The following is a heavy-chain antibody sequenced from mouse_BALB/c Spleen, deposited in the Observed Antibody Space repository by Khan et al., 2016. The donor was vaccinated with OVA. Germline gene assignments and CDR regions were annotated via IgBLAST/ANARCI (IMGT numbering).Heavy chain of an antibody. J-gene: IGHJ3*01. CDR3: ASAYFGNYEFAY. Sequence: QVQLKQSGAELVKPGASVKLSCKTSGYTFTSYWIQWVKQRPGQGLGWIGEIFPGTGTTYYNENFKGKATLTVDTSSSTAFMQLSSLTSEDSAVYFCASAYFGNYEFAYWGQGTLVTVSA. CDR2: IFPGTGTT. CDR1: GYTFTSYW. D-gene: IGHD2-10*01. V-gene: IGHV1S132*01.